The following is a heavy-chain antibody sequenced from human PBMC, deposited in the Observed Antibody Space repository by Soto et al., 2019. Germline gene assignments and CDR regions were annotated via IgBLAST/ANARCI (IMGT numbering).Heavy chain of an antibody. D-gene: IGHD4-4*01. J-gene: IGHJ4*02. CDR3: ARGTTHPYDY. CDR1: GFSLSTNGVG. CDR2: IYWNDDK. Sequence: SGPTLVNPTQTLTLTCTFSGFSLSTNGVGVGWIRQPPGKALEWLALIYWNDDKRYSPSLKSRLTITKDTSKNQVVLTMTNMEPVDTASYYCARGTTHPYDYSGQGTLVPVSA. V-gene: IGHV2-5*01.